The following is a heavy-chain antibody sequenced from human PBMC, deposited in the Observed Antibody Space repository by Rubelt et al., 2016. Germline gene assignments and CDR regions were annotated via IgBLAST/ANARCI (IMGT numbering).Heavy chain of an antibody. CDR1: GGSFSGYY. D-gene: IGHD3-3*01. J-gene: IGHJ4*02. Sequence: QVQLQQWGAGLLKPSETLSLTCAVYGGSFSGYYWSWIRQPPGKGLEWIGEINHSGRTNYNPSLKRRVTISVDTSKNQFSLKLSSVTAADTAVYYCARGLRITIFGVVMPLDYWGQGTLVTVSS. CDR2: INHSGRT. CDR3: ARGLRITIFGVVMPLDY. V-gene: IGHV4-34*01.